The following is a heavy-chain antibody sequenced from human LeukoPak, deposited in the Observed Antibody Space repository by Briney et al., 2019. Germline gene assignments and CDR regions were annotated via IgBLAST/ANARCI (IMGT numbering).Heavy chain of an antibody. CDR1: GGTFSSPA. Sequence: GASVTVSCKTSGGTFSSPAITWVRQAPGQGLEWMGRIIPVLNITTYAQKFQGSVTITADTSTSTVYMELSSLRSQETPVSYCARDQGLTAPPPYGLDVWGQGTTVIVSS. D-gene: IGHD5-18*01. V-gene: IGHV1-69*04. CDR2: IIPVLNIT. J-gene: IGHJ6*02. CDR3: ARDQGLTAPPPYGLDV.